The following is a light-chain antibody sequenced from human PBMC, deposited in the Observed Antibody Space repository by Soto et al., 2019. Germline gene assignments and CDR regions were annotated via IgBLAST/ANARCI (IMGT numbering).Light chain of an antibody. CDR2: EVS. CDR3: CSYTSTNSRV. V-gene: IGLV2-14*01. Sequence: QSALTQPASMSGSPGQPITISCTGTSNDVGGYNYVSWYQQHPGKAPKLMIFEVSNRPSGVSNRFSGSKSSNTASLTISGLQAEDEAYYYCCSYTSTNSRVFGSGTKVTVL. CDR1: SNDVGGYNY. J-gene: IGLJ6*01.